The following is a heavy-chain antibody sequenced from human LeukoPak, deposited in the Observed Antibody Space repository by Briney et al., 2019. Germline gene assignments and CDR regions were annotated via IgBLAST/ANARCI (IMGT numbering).Heavy chain of an antibody. J-gene: IGHJ5*02. CDR1: GGSISSSNW. CDR3: VAMVRGVIIRGWFDP. Sequence: KPSETLSLTCAVSGGSISSSNWWSWVRQPPGKGLEWIGSIYYSGSTYYNPSLKSRVTISVDTSKNQFSLKLSSVTAADTAVYYCVAMVRGVIIRGWFDPWGQGTLVTVSS. V-gene: IGHV4-39*01. D-gene: IGHD3-10*01. CDR2: IYYSGST.